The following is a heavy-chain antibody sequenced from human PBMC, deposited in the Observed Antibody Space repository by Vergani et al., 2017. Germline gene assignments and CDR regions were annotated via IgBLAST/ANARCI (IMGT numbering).Heavy chain of an antibody. J-gene: IGHJ4*02. CDR2: IYHSWST. CDR1: GYSISSGYY. V-gene: IGHV4-38-2*01. D-gene: IGHD3-3*01. Sequence: QVQLQESGPGLVKPSETLSLTCAVSGYSISSGYYWGWLRQPPGEGLEWIGSIYHSWSTFYNPSLKRRVTISVDTSKYQFSLKLSSVTAADTAVYYCASLSMNDFWSSGLRWGQGTLVTVSS. CDR3: ASLSMNDFWSSGLR.